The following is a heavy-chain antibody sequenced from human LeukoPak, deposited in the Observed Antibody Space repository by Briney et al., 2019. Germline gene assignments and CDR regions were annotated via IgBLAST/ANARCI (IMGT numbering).Heavy chain of an antibody. J-gene: IGHJ4*02. CDR3: ARDSPENLTPPYYDFWSGYSTLDY. CDR1: GFTFSSYA. CDR2: ISYDGSNK. D-gene: IGHD3-3*01. V-gene: IGHV3-30-3*01. Sequence: PGGSLRLSCAASGFTFSSYAMHWVRQAPGKGLEWVAVISYDGSNKYYADSVKGRFTISRDNSKNTLYLQMNSLRAEDTAVYYCARDSPENLTPPYYDFWSGYSTLDYWGQGTLVTVSS.